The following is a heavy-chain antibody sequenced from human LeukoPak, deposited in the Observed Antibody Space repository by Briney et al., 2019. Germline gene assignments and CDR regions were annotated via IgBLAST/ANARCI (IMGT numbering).Heavy chain of an antibody. CDR1: GYTFTSYD. D-gene: IGHD3-22*01. V-gene: IGHV1-8*03. J-gene: IGHJ4*02. Sequence: ASVKVSCKASGYTFTSYDINWVRQATGQGLEWMGWMNPNSGNTGYAQKFQGRVTITRNTSISTAYMELSSLRSEDTAVYYCAKEGMGTAMVKNDDAYYYDSSGYLPGYYFDYWGQGTLVTVSS. CDR2: MNPNSGNT. CDR3: AKEGMGTAMVKNDDAYYYDSSGYLPGYYFDY.